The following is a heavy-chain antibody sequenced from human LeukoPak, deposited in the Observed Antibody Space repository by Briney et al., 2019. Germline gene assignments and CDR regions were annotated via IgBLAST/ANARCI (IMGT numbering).Heavy chain of an antibody. CDR3: ARVPRVRGYYDILTGPRRGFDP. Sequence: PSETLSLTCTVSGHSIINSYYWGWIRQPPGKGLEWIGSIYHTGSTYYNPSLKSRVTISVDTSKNQFSLKLSSVTAADTAVYYCARVPRVRGYYDILTGPRRGFDPWGQGTLVTVSS. CDR2: IYHTGST. D-gene: IGHD3-9*01. J-gene: IGHJ5*02. CDR1: GHSIINSYY. V-gene: IGHV4-38-2*02.